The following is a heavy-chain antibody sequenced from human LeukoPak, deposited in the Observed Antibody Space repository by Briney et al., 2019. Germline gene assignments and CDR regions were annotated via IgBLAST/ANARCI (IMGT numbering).Heavy chain of an antibody. CDR2: MNPNSGNT. CDR3: AREIRLRYFDWLLRDYYYYMDV. J-gene: IGHJ6*03. V-gene: IGHV1-8*01. Sequence: ASVKVSCKASGYTFTSYDINWVRQAPGQGLEWMGWMNPNSGNTGYAQKFQGRVTMTRNTSISTAYMELSSLRSEDTAVYYCAREIRLRYFDWLLRDYYYYMDVWGKGTTVTISS. D-gene: IGHD3-9*01. CDR1: GYTFTSYD.